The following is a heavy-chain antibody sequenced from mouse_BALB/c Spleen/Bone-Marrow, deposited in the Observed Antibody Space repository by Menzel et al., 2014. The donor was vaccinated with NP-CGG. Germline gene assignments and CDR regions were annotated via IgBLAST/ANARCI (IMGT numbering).Heavy chain of an antibody. J-gene: IGHJ3*01. D-gene: IGHD1-1*01. CDR1: GFTFSDYY. V-gene: IGHV5-4*02. CDR3: VLRWFAY. CDR2: ISDGGSYT. Sequence: DVMLVESGGGLVKPGGSLKLSCAASGFTFSDYYMYWVRQTPEKRLEWVATISDGGSYTYYPDSVKGRFTISRDNAKNNLYLQMSSLKSEDTAVYYCVLRWFAYWGQGTLVTVSA.